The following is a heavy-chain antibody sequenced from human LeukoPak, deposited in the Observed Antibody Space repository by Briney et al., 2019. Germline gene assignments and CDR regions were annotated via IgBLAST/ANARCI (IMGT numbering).Heavy chain of an antibody. V-gene: IGHV4-34*01. CDR1: GIMFSGYW. J-gene: IGHJ6*02. D-gene: IGHD6-6*01. Sequence: GSLRLSCTASGIMFSGYWMSWVRQPPGKGLEWIGEINHSGSTNYNPSLKSRVTISVDTSKNQFSLKLSSVTAADTAVYYCARRPLRGIAARPYYGMDVWGQGTTVTVSS. CDR2: INHSGST. CDR3: ARRPLRGIAARPYYGMDV.